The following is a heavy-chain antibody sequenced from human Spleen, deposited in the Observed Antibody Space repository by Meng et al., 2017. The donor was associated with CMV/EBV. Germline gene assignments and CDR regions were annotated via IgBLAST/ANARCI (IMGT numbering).Heavy chain of an antibody. Sequence: SPTLSLTCAISGDSVSSNSAAWNWIRQSPSRGLEWLGRTYYRSKWYNDYAISVKSRITINPDTSKNQFSLQLNSVTAADTAVYYCASLDPVQPQYYYYYYGMDVWGQGTTVTVSS. CDR1: GDSVSSNSAA. CDR2: TYYRSKWYN. J-gene: IGHJ6*02. CDR3: ASLDPVQPQYYYYYYGMDV. D-gene: IGHD1-1*01. V-gene: IGHV6-1*01.